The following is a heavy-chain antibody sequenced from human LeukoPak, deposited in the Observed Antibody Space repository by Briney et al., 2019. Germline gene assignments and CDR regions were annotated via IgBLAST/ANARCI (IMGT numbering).Heavy chain of an antibody. CDR1: GGSFSSSDYY. D-gene: IGHD1-14*01. CDR3: ARHEWGITNAFDI. Sequence: PSETLSLTCTVSGGSFSSSDYYWGWIRQPPGKGLEWIGSIYYSGTTYYNPSLKSRFTISVDTSKKQFSLKLRSVTAADTAVYYCARHEWGITNAFDIWGQGTMVTVSS. CDR2: IYYSGTT. J-gene: IGHJ3*02. V-gene: IGHV4-39*01.